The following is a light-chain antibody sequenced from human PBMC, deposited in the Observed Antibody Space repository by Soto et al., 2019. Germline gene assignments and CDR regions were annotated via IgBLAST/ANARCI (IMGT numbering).Light chain of an antibody. V-gene: IGLV2-23*02. Sequence: QSALTQPASVSGSPGQSITLSCTGTNSDVGYYNLVSWYQQHPGKAPKLMVYEVIKRPSGVSNRFSGSKSANTASLTISGLQAEDEADYYCCSYARSNTWVFGGGTKLTV. CDR3: CSYARSNTWV. CDR2: EVI. J-gene: IGLJ3*02. CDR1: NSDVGYYNL.